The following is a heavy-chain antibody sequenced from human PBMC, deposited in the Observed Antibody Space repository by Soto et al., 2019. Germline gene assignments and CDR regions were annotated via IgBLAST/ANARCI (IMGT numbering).Heavy chain of an antibody. J-gene: IGHJ6*02. CDR3: AKAVPGSYDFWSGYAMDV. CDR2: ISGSGGST. D-gene: IGHD3-3*01. V-gene: IGHV3-23*01. Sequence: GGSHRLSSTASGFNFGSYAMSWVRQAPGKGLEWVSAISGSGGSTYYADSVKGRFTISRDNSKNTLYLQMNSLRAEDTAVYYCAKAVPGSYDFWSGYAMDVWGQGTTVTVSS. CDR1: GFNFGSYA.